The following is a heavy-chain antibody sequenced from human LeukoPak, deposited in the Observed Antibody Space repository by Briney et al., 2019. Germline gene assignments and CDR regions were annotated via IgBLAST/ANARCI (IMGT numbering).Heavy chain of an antibody. Sequence: ASVKVSCKASGYTFTSNYIHWVRQAPGQGLEWMGMIYPRDGSTSYAQKFQGRVTVTRDTSTSTVHMELRSLRSDDTAVYYCARGTLVNFDYWGQGTLVTVSS. D-gene: IGHD2-8*02. V-gene: IGHV1-46*01. J-gene: IGHJ4*02. CDR1: GYTFTSNY. CDR2: IYPRDGST. CDR3: ARGTLVNFDY.